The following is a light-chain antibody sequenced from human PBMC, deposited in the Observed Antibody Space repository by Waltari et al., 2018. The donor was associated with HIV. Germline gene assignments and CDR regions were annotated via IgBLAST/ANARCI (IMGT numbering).Light chain of an antibody. Sequence: DIVMTQSPESLAVSLGERATINCKSSQTIFYKSNNNNYLAWYHQKPGQSPKLLISWASNREFGVPDRFSGSGSGTDFTLTISSLQAEDVAVYYCQQFYRTPYTFGQGTRLEFK. CDR3: QQFYRTPYT. CDR2: WAS. CDR1: QTIFYKSNNNNY. V-gene: IGKV4-1*01. J-gene: IGKJ2*01.